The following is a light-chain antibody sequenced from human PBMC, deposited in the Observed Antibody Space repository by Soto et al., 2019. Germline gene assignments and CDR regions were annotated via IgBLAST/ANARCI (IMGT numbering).Light chain of an antibody. Sequence: QSALTQPASVSGSPGQSITISCTGTSSNVGAYNFVSWYQDHPGRAPKLIISDFTDRPSGVSHRFSGSKSGNSASLTISGLQAEAEAEYYCSSYTTTNTPYVFGSGTKLTVL. V-gene: IGLV2-14*01. CDR2: DFT. J-gene: IGLJ1*01. CDR3: SSYTTTNTPYV. CDR1: SSNVGAYNF.